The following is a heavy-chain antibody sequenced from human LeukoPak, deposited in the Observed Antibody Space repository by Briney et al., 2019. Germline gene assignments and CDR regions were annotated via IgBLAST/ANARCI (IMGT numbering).Heavy chain of an antibody. D-gene: IGHD3-22*01. V-gene: IGHV4-34*01. J-gene: IGHJ4*02. Sequence: SETLSLTCAVYGGSFSGYYWSWIRQPPGKGLEWIGEINHSGSTNYNPSLKSRVTISVDTSKNQFSLKLSSVTAADTAVYYCARGLDYYDSSGYRLPAPGYWGQGTLVTVSS. CDR1: GGSFSGYY. CDR3: ARGLDYYDSSGYRLPAPGY. CDR2: INHSGST.